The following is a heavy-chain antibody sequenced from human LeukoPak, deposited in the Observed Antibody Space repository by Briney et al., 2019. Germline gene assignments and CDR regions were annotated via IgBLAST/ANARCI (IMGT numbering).Heavy chain of an antibody. CDR2: ISSSTTSYT. V-gene: IGHV3-11*03. CDR1: GFAFSDYY. Sequence: GGSLRLSCAASGFAFSDYYMSWIRQAPGKGLEWVSYISSSTTSYTNYADSVKGRFTISRDNAKNSLYLQMNSLRAEDTAVYYCARSAYCGGDCYYYFDYWGRGTLVTVSS. D-gene: IGHD2-21*02. J-gene: IGHJ4*02. CDR3: ARSAYCGGDCYYYFDY.